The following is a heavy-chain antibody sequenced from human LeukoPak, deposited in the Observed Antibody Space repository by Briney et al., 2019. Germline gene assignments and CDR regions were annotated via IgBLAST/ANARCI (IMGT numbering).Heavy chain of an antibody. V-gene: IGHV4-59*08. CDR3: ARRLVGAARYNWFDP. Sequence: PSETLSLTCTVSGGPISSYYWSWIRQPPGKGLEWIGYIYYSGSTNYNPSLKSRVTISVDTSKNQFSLKLSSVTAADTAVYYCARRLVGAARYNWFDPWGQGTLVTVSS. D-gene: IGHD6-6*01. CDR1: GGPISSYY. J-gene: IGHJ5*02. CDR2: IYYSGST.